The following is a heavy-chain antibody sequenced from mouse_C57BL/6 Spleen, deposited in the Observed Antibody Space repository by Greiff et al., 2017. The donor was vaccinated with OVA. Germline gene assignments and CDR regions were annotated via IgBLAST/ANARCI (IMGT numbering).Heavy chain of an antibody. Sequence: EVQLQQSGPELVKPGASVKIPCKASGYTFTDYNMDWVKQSHGKSLEWIGDINPNNGGTIYNQKFKGKATLTVDKSSSTAYMELRSLTSEDTAVYYGAREGWEGGVDYWGQGTTLTVSS. CDR1: GYTFTDYN. V-gene: IGHV1-18*01. D-gene: IGHD3-3*01. J-gene: IGHJ2*01. CDR2: INPNNGGT. CDR3: AREGWEGGVDY.